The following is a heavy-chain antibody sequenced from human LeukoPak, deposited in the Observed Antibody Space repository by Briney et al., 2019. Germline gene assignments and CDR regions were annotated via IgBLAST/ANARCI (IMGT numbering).Heavy chain of an antibody. CDR2: IYHSGNT. D-gene: IGHD3-3*01. J-gene: IGHJ4*02. CDR3: ARGAIRFLQWLSDFDY. Sequence: SETLSLTCTVSGGSISSGGYYWSWIRQTPGEGLEWIGYIYHSGNTYYKPSLKNRVTISLDRSKNQFSLKLNSVTAADTAVYYCARGAIRFLQWLSDFDYWGQGTLVTVSS. CDR1: GGSISSGGYY. V-gene: IGHV4-30-2*01.